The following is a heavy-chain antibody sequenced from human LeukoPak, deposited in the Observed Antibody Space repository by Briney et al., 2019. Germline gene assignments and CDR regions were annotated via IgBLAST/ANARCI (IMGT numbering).Heavy chain of an antibody. Sequence: GGSLRLSCAASGFTFSSYSINWVRQAPGKGLEWVSSISSSSSYIYYADSVKGRFTISRDNSENTLCLQINSLRAEDSAVYHCAKSLNYGDNSRTLDMWDQGTRVTVSS. D-gene: IGHD4-23*01. J-gene: IGHJ3*02. CDR3: AKSLNYGDNSRTLDM. V-gene: IGHV3-21*04. CDR2: ISSSSSYI. CDR1: GFTFSSYS.